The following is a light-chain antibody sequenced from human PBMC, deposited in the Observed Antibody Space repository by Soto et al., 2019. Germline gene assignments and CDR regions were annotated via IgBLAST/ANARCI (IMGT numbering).Light chain of an antibody. Sequence: EIGLTQSPGTLSLSPGERATLSCRPSPSVRYTYLDWYQQKPGQAPRRLIHAAFSTATGIQDRFSGIGSGTDCTLTINRLSPEDFAVYSWHQYGTSPLTFGGGTKVEIK. CDR2: AAF. J-gene: IGKJ4*01. CDR1: PSVRYTY. CDR3: HQYGTSPLT. V-gene: IGKV3-20*01.